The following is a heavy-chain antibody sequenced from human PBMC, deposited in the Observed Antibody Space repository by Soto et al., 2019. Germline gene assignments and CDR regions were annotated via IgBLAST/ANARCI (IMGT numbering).Heavy chain of an antibody. CDR1: GGCISSSSYY. V-gene: IGHV4-39*01. J-gene: IGHJ4*02. Sequence: PSETLSLTCTVSGGCISSSSYYWGWIRQPPGKGLEWIGSIYYSGSTYYNPSLKSRVTISVDTSKNQFSLKLSSVTAADTAVYYCARFGDSGSYLAYWGQGTLVTVS. CDR2: IYYSGST. CDR3: ARFGDSGSYLAY. D-gene: IGHD1-26*01.